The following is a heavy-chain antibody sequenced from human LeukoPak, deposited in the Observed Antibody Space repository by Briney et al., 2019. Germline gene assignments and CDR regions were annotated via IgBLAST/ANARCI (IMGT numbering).Heavy chain of an antibody. Sequence: PGGSLRLSCAASGFTFSSYAMSWVRQAPGKGLEWVSPISGSGGSTYYADSVKGRFTISRDNSKNTLYLQMNSLRAVDTAVYYCALAYREDYFDYWGQGTLVTVSS. V-gene: IGHV3-23*01. J-gene: IGHJ4*02. D-gene: IGHD1-26*01. CDR3: ALAYREDYFDY. CDR1: GFTFSSYA. CDR2: ISGSGGST.